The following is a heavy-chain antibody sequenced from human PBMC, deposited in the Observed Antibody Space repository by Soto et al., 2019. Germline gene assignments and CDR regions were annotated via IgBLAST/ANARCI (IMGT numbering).Heavy chain of an antibody. CDR1: GGTFSSYA. V-gene: IGHV1-69*12. CDR2: IIPIFGTA. J-gene: IGHJ1*01. CDR3: AKSPPYCGGDCYSRYFQH. D-gene: IGHD2-21*02. Sequence: QVQLVQSGAEVKKPGSSVKVSCKASGGTFSSYAISWVRQAPGQGLEWMGGIIPIFGTANYAQKFQGRVTITADESTSTAYMELSSLRSEDTAVYYWAKSPPYCGGDCYSRYFQHWGQGTLVTVSS.